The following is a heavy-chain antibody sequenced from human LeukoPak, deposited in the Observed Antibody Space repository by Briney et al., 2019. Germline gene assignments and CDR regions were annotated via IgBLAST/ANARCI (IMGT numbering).Heavy chain of an antibody. CDR2: ISDNRRYI. V-gene: IGHV3-21*01. Sequence: PGGSLRLSCAASGFTFSIYTINWVRQAPGKGLEWLSSISDNRRYIYYADSVNGRFTTSRDNAQNSVFLQSNSLRAEDTAVYYCARDGLGSYDYWGQGTLVTVSS. D-gene: IGHD3-10*01. CDR1: GFTFSIYT. J-gene: IGHJ4*02. CDR3: ARDGLGSYDY.